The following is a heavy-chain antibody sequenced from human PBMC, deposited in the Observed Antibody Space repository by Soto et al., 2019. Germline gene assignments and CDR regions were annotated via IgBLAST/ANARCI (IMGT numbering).Heavy chain of an antibody. J-gene: IGHJ4*02. CDR2: ISAYNGKT. CDR3: ARDSFYYDRSGYYPDFDY. Sequence: QVKLVQSGAEVKKPGASVKVSCKASGYTFTSYGISWVRQAPGQGLEWMGWISAYNGKTNYAQKLQGRVTMTTDTSTSTDYMELRRLRSDDTAVYYCARDSFYYDRSGYYPDFDYWGQGTLVTVSS. CDR1: GYTFTSYG. D-gene: IGHD3-22*01. V-gene: IGHV1-18*01.